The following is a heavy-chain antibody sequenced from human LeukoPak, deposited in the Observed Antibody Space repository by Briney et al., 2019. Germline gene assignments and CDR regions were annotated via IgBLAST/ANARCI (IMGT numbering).Heavy chain of an antibody. CDR3: ARGLGYCSSTSCYTKY. V-gene: IGHV1-69*13. CDR1: GGTFSSYA. Sequence: SVKVSCKASGGTFSSYAISWVRQAPGQGLEWMGGIIPIFGTANYAQKFQGRVTITADESTSTAYMELSSLRSEDTAVYYCARGLGYCSSTSCYTKYWGQGTLVTVSS. J-gene: IGHJ4*02. CDR2: IIPIFGTA. D-gene: IGHD2-2*02.